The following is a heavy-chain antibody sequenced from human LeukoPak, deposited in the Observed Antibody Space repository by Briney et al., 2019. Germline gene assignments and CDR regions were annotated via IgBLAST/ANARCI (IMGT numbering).Heavy chain of an antibody. Sequence: GGSLRLSCAASGFTFSSYGMHWVRQAPGKGLEWVAVISYDGSNKYYADSVKGRFTISRDNSKNTLYLQMNCLRAEDTAVYYGARGEGGSSGLNKFDAFDIWGQGTMVTVSS. CDR1: GFTFSSYG. J-gene: IGHJ3*02. D-gene: IGHD6-19*01. CDR2: ISYDGSNK. CDR3: ARGEGGSSGLNKFDAFDI. V-gene: IGHV3-30*04.